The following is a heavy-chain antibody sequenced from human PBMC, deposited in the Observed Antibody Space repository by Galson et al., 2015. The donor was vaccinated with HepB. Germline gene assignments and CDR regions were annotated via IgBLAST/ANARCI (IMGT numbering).Heavy chain of an antibody. V-gene: IGHV1-69*04. D-gene: IGHD4-23*01. CDR3: ARDRLSVVTPFDY. Sequence: SVKVSCKASGGTFSSYTISWVRQAPGQGLEWMGRIIPILGIANYAQKFQGRVTITADKSTSTAYMELSSLRSEDTAVYYCARDRLSVVTPFDYWGQGTLVTVSS. CDR2: IIPILGIA. J-gene: IGHJ4*02. CDR1: GGTFSSYT.